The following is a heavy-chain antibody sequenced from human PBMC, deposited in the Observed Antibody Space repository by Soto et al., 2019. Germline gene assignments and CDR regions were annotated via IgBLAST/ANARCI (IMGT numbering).Heavy chain of an antibody. V-gene: IGHV4-59*01. CDR1: GGSISNYY. CDR3: VRDYLLTGFDP. Sequence: PSETLSLTCTVSGGSISNYYWTWVRQPPGKGLEWIGYVYYSGSNNYNPSLESRVTISIDASKNQFSLKMKSVTAADTAVYYCVRDYLLTGFDPWGQGDMVTVS. D-gene: IGHD3-9*01. CDR2: VYYSGSN. J-gene: IGHJ5*02.